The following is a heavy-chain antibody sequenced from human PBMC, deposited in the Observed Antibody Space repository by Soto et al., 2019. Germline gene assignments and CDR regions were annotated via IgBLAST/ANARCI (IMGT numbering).Heavy chain of an antibody. D-gene: IGHD3-3*01. J-gene: IGHJ6*03. CDR1: GYTFTSYG. V-gene: IGHV1-18*01. Sequence: GASVKVSCKASGYTFTSYGISWVRQAPGQGLERMGWISAYNGNTNYAQKLQGRVTMTTDTSTSTAYMELRSLRSDDTAVYYCARDWGRHYDFWSGYYTETYYYYMDVWGKGTTVTVSS. CDR3: ARDWGRHYDFWSGYYTETYYYYMDV. CDR2: ISAYNGNT.